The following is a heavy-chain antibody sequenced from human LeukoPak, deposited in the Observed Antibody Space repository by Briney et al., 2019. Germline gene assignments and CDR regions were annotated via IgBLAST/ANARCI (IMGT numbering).Heavy chain of an antibody. CDR3: ARDLNWETY. CDR2: IKTDGSLI. Sequence: GGSLRPSCVASGFTFSSYWMTWVRQAPGKGLEWVANIKTDGSLIYYVDSVKGRFTISRDNAKNSLYLQMNSLRVEDTAVYYCARDLNWETYWGQGTLVSVSS. CDR1: GFTFSSYW. D-gene: IGHD7-27*01. V-gene: IGHV3-7*01. J-gene: IGHJ4*02.